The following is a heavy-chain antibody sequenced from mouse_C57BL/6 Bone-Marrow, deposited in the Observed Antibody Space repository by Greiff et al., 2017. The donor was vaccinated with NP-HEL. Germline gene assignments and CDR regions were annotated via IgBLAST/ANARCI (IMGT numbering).Heavy chain of an antibody. V-gene: IGHV1-62-2*01. CDR3: ARWGYDYGVYWYFDV. CDR1: GYTFTEYT. D-gene: IGHD2-4*01. CDR2: FYPGSGSI. J-gene: IGHJ1*03. Sequence: QVQLQQSGAELVKPGASVKLSCKASGYTFTEYTIHWVKQRSGQGLEWIGWFYPGSGSIKYNEKFKGKATFTADTSSNTAYMQLSSLTTEDSAIYYCARWGYDYGVYWYFDVWGTGTTVTVSS.